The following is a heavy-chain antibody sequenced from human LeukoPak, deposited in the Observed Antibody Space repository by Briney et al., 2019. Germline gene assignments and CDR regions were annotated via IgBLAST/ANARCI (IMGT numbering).Heavy chain of an antibody. J-gene: IGHJ5*02. CDR3: AKDGGYCSSTSCPEDNWFDP. CDR1: GFTFSSYG. CDR2: IRYDGSNK. D-gene: IGHD2-2*01. V-gene: IGHV3-30*02. Sequence: GSLRLSCAASGFTFSSYGMHWVRQAPGKGLEWVAFIRYDGSNKYYADSVKGRFTISRDNSKNTLYLQMNSLRAEDTAVYYCAKDGGYCSSTSCPEDNWFDPWGQGTLVTVSS.